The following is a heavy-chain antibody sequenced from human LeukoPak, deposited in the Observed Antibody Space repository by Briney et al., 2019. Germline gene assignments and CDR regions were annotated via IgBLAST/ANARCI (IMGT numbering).Heavy chain of an antibody. Sequence: ASVKVSCKASGYTFTGYYMHWVRQAPGQGLEWMGWINPNSGGTNYAQKFQGRVTMTRDTSISTAYMELSRLRSDDTAVYYCARAPHLFGGVIIGGFDYWGQGTLVTVSS. CDR1: GYTFTGYY. CDR2: INPNSGGT. CDR3: ARAPHLFGGVIIGGFDY. J-gene: IGHJ4*02. V-gene: IGHV1-2*02. D-gene: IGHD3-3*01.